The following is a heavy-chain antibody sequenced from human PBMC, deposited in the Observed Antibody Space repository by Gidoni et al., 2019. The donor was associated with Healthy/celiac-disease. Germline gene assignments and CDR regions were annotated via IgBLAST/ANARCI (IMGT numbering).Heavy chain of an antibody. CDR1: GGSISSSSYY. CDR3: ARLVLLWFGELENYYMDV. D-gene: IGHD3-10*01. J-gene: IGHJ6*03. V-gene: IGHV4-39*01. Sequence: QLQLQESGPGLVKPSETLSLTCTVSGGSISSSSYYWGWIRQPPGKGLEWIGSIYYSGSTYYNPSLKSRVTISVDTSKNQFSLKLSSVTAADTAVYYCARLVLLWFGELENYYMDVWGKGTTVTVSS. CDR2: IYYSGST.